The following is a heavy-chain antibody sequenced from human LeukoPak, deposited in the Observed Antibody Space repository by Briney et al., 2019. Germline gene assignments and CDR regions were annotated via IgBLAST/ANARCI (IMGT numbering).Heavy chain of an antibody. CDR3: ARDPYSEYCGDYYYYYMDV. D-gene: IGHD5-12*01. J-gene: IGHJ6*03. Sequence: GGSLRLSCAASGFTFSSYGMSWVRQAPGKGLEWVSTISGRRDSTSYADSVKGRFTISRDNAKNSLYLQMNSLRAEDTAVYYCARDPYSEYCGDYYYYYMDVWGKGTTVTISS. CDR2: ISGRRDST. V-gene: IGHV3-21*01. CDR1: GFTFSSYG.